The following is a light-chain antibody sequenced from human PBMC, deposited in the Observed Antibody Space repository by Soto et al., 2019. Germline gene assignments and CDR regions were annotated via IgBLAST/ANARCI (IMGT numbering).Light chain of an antibody. J-gene: IGLJ1*01. CDR1: NIGYRS. CDR3: QVWDSTSDLSLYD. V-gene: IGLV3-21*04. Sequence: SYELTQPPSVSVAPGETARITCGGANIGYRSVHWYQQKPGRAPALVIFYDRDRPTGIPERFSGSNSGNTATLTISRVEAGDEADYYCQVWDSTSDLSLYDFGDGTKVTVL. CDR2: YDR.